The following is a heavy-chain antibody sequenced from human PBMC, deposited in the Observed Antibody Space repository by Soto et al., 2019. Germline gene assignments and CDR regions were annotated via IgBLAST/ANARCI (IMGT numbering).Heavy chain of an antibody. J-gene: IGHJ1*01. CDR1: GFTFSSYA. CDR2: ISGSGGST. D-gene: IGHD2-2*01. CDR3: AKDPTYVPAKAGYFQH. V-gene: IGHV3-23*01. Sequence: GGSLRLSCAASGFTFSSYAMSWVRQAPGKGLEWVSAISGSGGSTYYADSVKGRFTISRDNSKNTLYLQMNSLRAEDTAVYYCAKDPTYVPAKAGYFQHWGQGTLVTVSS.